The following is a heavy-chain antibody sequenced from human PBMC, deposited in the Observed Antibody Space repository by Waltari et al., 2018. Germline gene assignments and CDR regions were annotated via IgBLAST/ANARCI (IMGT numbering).Heavy chain of an antibody. CDR3: AKDLSSPSFYYGMDV. D-gene: IGHD3-10*01. Sequence: EVQLVESGGALVQPGGSLRLSCAASGFTFSNYAMTWVRQAPGRGLEWLSAITGSGGSSYYADAVKGRFSISRDNIKNTLYLQMSSLRAEDTALYYCAKDLSSPSFYYGMDVWGQGTTVTVSS. V-gene: IGHV3-23*04. CDR2: ITGSGGSS. CDR1: GFTFSNYA. J-gene: IGHJ6*02.